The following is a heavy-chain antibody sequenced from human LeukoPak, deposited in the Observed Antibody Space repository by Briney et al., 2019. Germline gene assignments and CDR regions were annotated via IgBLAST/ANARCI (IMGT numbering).Heavy chain of an antibody. D-gene: IGHD6-13*01. CDR3: ARDREPYSSSGYGF. CDR1: GLTVSSNY. CDR2: IYSGGST. J-gene: IGHJ4*02. Sequence: GGSLRLSCAASGLTVSSNYMSWVRQAPGKGLERVSVIYSGGSTYYADSVKGRFTISRDNAKNTLYLQMNSLRAEDTAVYYCARDREPYSSSGYGFWGQGTLVTVSS. V-gene: IGHV3-66*01.